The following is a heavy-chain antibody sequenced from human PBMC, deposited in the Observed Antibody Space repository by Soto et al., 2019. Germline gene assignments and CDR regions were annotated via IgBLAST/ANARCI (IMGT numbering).Heavy chain of an antibody. Sequence: PGGSLRLSCAASGFTFSSYSMNWVRQAPGKGLEWVSYISSSSSTIYYADSVKGRFTISRDNAKNSLYLQMNSLRAEDTAVYYCARDPGGYHDAFDIWGQGTMVTVSS. V-gene: IGHV3-48*01. CDR1: GFTFSSYS. J-gene: IGHJ3*02. D-gene: IGHD5-12*01. CDR2: ISSSSSTI. CDR3: ARDPGGYHDAFDI.